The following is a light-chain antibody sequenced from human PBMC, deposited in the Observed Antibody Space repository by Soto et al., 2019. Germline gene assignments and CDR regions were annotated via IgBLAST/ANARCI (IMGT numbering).Light chain of an antibody. CDR3: QKYNSVPS. Sequence: DIQMTQSPSSLSASVGDRVTISCRASQGIWNYVAWYQQRPGKVPKLLIYAASTLQSGVPSRFSGSGSGTDFTLTISSLQPEDVATYYCQKYNSVPSFGGGTKVEIK. CDR1: QGIWNY. J-gene: IGKJ4*01. CDR2: AAS. V-gene: IGKV1-27*01.